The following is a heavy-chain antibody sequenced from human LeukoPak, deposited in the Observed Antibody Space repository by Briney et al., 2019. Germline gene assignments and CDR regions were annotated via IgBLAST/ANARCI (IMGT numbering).Heavy chain of an antibody. D-gene: IGHD3-10*01. Sequence: GASVKVSCKASGYTFTSYYMHWVRQAPGQGLEWMGIINPSGGSTSYAQKFQGRVTMTRDTSISTAYMELSRLRSDDTAVYYCAKSQVPPYYYGSGSYSDFDYWGQGTLVTVSS. J-gene: IGHJ4*02. CDR1: GYTFTSYY. V-gene: IGHV1-46*01. CDR3: AKSQVPPYYYGSGSYSDFDY. CDR2: INPSGGST.